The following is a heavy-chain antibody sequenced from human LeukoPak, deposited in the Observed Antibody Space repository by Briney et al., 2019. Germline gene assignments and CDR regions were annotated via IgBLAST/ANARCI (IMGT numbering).Heavy chain of an antibody. J-gene: IGHJ4*02. CDR2: INPNSGGT. CDR3: ARESRIIAVAGTGPGY. D-gene: IGHD6-19*01. V-gene: IGHV1-2*02. Sequence: GASVKVSCKASGYTFTAYYIHWVRQAPGQGLEWMGWINPNSGGTNYAQKFLGRVTMTRDTSVNTAYMDPSWLRSDDTAVYYCARESRIIAVAGTGPGYWGQGTLVTVSS. CDR1: GYTFTAYY.